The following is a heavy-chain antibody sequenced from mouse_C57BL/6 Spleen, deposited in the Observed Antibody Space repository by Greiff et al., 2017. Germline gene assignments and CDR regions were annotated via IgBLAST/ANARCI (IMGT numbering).Heavy chain of an antibody. Sequence: QVQLQQPGAELVKPGASVKLSCKASGYTFTSYWMHWVKQRPGRGLEWIGRIDPTSGGTKYNEKFKSKATLTVDKPSSTAYMQLNSQTSDDSAVYYCARGGDYGGKAWFAYWGQGTLVTVSA. V-gene: IGHV1-72*01. CDR2: IDPTSGGT. D-gene: IGHD1-1*01. J-gene: IGHJ3*01. CDR1: GYTFTSYW. CDR3: ARGGDYGGKAWFAY.